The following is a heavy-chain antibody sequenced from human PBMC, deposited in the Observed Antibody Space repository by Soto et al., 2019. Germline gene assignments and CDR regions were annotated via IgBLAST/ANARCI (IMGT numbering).Heavy chain of an antibody. V-gene: IGHV1-18*01. J-gene: IGHJ4*02. D-gene: IGHD3-10*01. CDR3: AGDSDTYYYGSGSYLPDY. CDR2: ISAYNGNT. Sequence: QVQLVQSGAEVKKPGASVKVSCKASGYTFTSYGISWVRQAPGQGLEWMGWISAYNGNTNYAQKLQGRVTMTTDTSTSTAYREMRGMRSDDTAVYYCAGDSDTYYYGSGSYLPDYWGQGTLVTVSS. CDR1: GYTFTSYG.